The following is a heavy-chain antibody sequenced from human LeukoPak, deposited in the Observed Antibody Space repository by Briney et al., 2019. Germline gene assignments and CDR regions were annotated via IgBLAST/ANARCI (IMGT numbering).Heavy chain of an antibody. J-gene: IGHJ4*02. CDR1: GYSISSGYY. CDR3: ARDSYRVSDY. CDR2: IYHSGST. Sequence: SETLSLTCTVSGYSISSGYYWGWIRQPPGKGLEWIGIIYHSGSTYYNPSLKSRVTISVDTSKNQFSLKLSSVTAADTAVYYCARDSYRVSDYWGQGTLVTVSS. V-gene: IGHV4-38-2*02. D-gene: IGHD3-10*01.